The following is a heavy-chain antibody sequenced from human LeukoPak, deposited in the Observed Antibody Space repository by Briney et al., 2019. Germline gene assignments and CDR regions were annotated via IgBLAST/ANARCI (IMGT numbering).Heavy chain of an antibody. V-gene: IGHV1-8*03. CDR3: ASSSGPLEWSHDAFDI. CDR1: GYTFTSYD. CDR2: MNPNSGNT. D-gene: IGHD3-3*01. J-gene: IGHJ3*02. Sequence: GASVKVSCKASGYTFTSYDINWVRQATGQGLEWMGWMNPNSGNTGYAQKFQGRVTITRNTSISTAYMELSSLRSEDTAVYYCASSSGPLEWSHDAFDIWGQGTMVTVSS.